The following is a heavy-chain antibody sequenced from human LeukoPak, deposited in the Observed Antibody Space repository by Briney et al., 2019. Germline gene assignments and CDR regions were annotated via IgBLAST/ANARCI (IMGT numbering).Heavy chain of an antibody. Sequence: GGSLRLSCAASGFTFNNCAMSWVRQPPGKGLEWVSAVTDDGTTTYYADSVKGRFTISRDNSKNTVYLQMNSLRAEDTAVYYCAKRSSSWHFDYWGQGTLVTVSS. D-gene: IGHD6-13*01. CDR2: VTDDGTTT. J-gene: IGHJ4*02. V-gene: IGHV3-23*01. CDR1: GFTFNNCA. CDR3: AKRSSSWHFDY.